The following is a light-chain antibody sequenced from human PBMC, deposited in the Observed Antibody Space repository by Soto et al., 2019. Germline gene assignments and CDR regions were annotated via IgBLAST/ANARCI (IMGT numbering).Light chain of an antibody. J-gene: IGLJ2*01. CDR3: GTWDSSLSAGGV. Sequence: QSVLTQPPSVSAAPGQKVTISCSGSSSNIGNNYVSWYQQLPGTAPKLLIYENNKRPSGIPDRFSGSKSGTSATRGITGLQTGDEADYYCGTWDSSLSAGGVFGGGTKVTVL. CDR2: ENN. V-gene: IGLV1-51*02. CDR1: SSNIGNNY.